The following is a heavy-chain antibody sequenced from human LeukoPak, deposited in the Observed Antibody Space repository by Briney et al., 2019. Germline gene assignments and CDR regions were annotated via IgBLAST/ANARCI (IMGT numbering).Heavy chain of an antibody. CDR1: GGSFSGYY. CDR3: ARAGTWGIVATISFPLLDQ. J-gene: IGHJ4*02. D-gene: IGHD5-12*01. CDR2: INHSGST. V-gene: IGHV4-34*01. Sequence: TSETLSLTCAVYGGSFSGYYWSWIRQPPGKGLEWIGEINHSGSTNYNPSLKSRVTISVDTSKNQFSLKLSSVTAADTAVYYCARAGTWGIVATISFPLLDQRGQGTPVTVPS.